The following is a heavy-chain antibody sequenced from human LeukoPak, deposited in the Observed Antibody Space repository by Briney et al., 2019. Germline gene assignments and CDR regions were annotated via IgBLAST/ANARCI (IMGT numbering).Heavy chain of an antibody. CDR3: ARHSEAGIAAAGTRY. V-gene: IGHV5-10-1*01. Sequence: GESLRISCKGSGYSFTSYWISWVRQMPGKGLEWMGRIDPSDSYTNYSPSFQGHVTISADKSISTAYLQWSSLKASDTAIYYCARHSEAGIAAAGTRYWGQGTLVTVSS. CDR1: GYSFTSYW. J-gene: IGHJ4*02. CDR2: IDPSDSYT. D-gene: IGHD6-13*01.